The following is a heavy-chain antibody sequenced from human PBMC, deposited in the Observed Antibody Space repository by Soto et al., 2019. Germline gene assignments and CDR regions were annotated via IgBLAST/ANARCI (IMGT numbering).Heavy chain of an antibody. D-gene: IGHD3-22*01. J-gene: IGHJ4*02. CDR1: GYTFTSYG. CDR3: ARRGYFPSSGYLGY. Sequence: QVQLVQSGAEVKKPGASVKVSCQASGYTFTSYGIAWVRLAPGQGREWMGWISAQNSKTTYARKFQGRATLTTDTYKNTAYLELRRLRTEDTAIYYCARRGYFPSSGYLGYWGQGTRDTVAS. CDR2: ISAQNSKT. V-gene: IGHV1-18*04.